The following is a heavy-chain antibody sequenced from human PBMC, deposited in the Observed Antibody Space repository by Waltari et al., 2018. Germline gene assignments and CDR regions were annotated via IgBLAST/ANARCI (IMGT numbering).Heavy chain of an antibody. J-gene: IGHJ4*02. CDR3: ARGASLAAAGDY. CDR1: GGSISSSSYY. V-gene: IGHV4-39*07. Sequence: QLQLQESGPGLVKPSETLSLTCTVSGGSISSSSYYWGWIRQPPGKGLEWIGSIYYSGRTYYNPSLKSRVTISVDTSKNQFSLKLSSVTAADTAVYYCARGASLAAAGDYWGQGTLVTVSS. CDR2: IYYSGRT. D-gene: IGHD6-13*01.